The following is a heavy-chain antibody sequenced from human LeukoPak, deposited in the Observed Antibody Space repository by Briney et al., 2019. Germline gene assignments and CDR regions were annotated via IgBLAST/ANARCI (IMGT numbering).Heavy chain of an antibody. J-gene: IGHJ4*02. CDR3: SASKQLWLRGLFDY. Sequence: SETLSLTCSVSGDSIITYYWSWIRQPPGKALEWIGYVYYSGSTDYNPSLKSRGTISVDTSKKQFSLNLNSVTAADTAVYYCSASKQLWLRGLFDYWGQGTLVTVSS. CDR1: GDSIITYY. D-gene: IGHD5-18*01. CDR2: VYYSGST. V-gene: IGHV4-59*01.